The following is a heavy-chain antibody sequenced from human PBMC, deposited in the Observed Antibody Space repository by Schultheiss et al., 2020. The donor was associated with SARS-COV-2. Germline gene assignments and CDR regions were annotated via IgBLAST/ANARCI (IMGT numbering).Heavy chain of an antibody. CDR1: GYSFTSYW. D-gene: IGHD6-13*01. CDR2: IYPGDSDT. CDR3: ARHPVAAAGTYYYGMDV. Sequence: GGSLRLSCKGSGYSFTSYWISWVRQMPGKGLEWMGIIYPGDSDTRYSPSFQGQVTISADKSISTAYLQWSSLKASDTAMYYCARHPVAAAGTYYYGMDVWGQGTTVTVSS. J-gene: IGHJ6*02. V-gene: IGHV5-51*01.